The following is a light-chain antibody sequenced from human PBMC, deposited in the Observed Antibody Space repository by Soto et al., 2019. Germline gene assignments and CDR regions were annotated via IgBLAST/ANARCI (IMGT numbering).Light chain of an antibody. CDR1: SSDVGAYNY. V-gene: IGLV2-14*01. CDR3: SSYTSSSTWV. Sequence: QSVLTQPASVSGSPGQSITISCTGTSSDVGAYNYVSWYQQHPGKAPKLMIYEVRNRPSGVSDRFSGSRSGNTASLTISGLQAEDDSDYYCSSYTSSSTWVFGGGTKLTVL. CDR2: EVR. J-gene: IGLJ3*02.